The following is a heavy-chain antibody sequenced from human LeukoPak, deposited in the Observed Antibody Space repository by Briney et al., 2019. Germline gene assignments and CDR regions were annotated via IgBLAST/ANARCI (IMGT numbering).Heavy chain of an antibody. CDR3: ARDLTMVRGVLPY. D-gene: IGHD3-10*01. J-gene: IGHJ4*02. CDR1: GFTFSSYS. V-gene: IGHV3-21*01. CDR2: ISSSSSYI. Sequence: PGGSLRLSCAASGFTFSSYSMNWVRQAPGKGLEWVSSISSSSSYIYYADSVKGRFTISRENAKNSLYLQMNSLRAEDTAVYYCARDLTMVRGVLPYWGQGTLVTVSS.